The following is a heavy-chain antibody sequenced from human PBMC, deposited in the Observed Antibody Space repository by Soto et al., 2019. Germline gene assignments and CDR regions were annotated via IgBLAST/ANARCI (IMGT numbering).Heavy chain of an antibody. CDR2: MNPNTGNS. CDR3: ARRAETNGWNGFGADKYYFDF. D-gene: IGHD1-1*01. Sequence: ASGKVSWKASGYAFTSCDIYWLRQATGQGLEWMGWMNPNTGNSGYAQKFQGRVTVTSDTSINTVYMELSSLRSEDTAVYYCARRAETNGWNGFGADKYYFDFWGQGTLVTVSS. V-gene: IGHV1-8*01. J-gene: IGHJ4*02. CDR1: GYAFTSCD.